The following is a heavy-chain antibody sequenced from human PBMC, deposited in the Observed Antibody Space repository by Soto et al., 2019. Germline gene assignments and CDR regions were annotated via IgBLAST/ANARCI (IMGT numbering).Heavy chain of an antibody. Sequence: ASVKVSCKASGYTFTNYYMNWVLQAPGQGLQWMGVINPRGGTTRYAQKFQGRVTMTMDTSTSTVYMELSSLTSDDTAVYYCAKDGGKVAGRGSWFDPWGQGTLVTVSS. CDR1: GYTFTNYY. V-gene: IGHV1-46*01. CDR3: AKDGGKVAGRGSWFDP. D-gene: IGHD6-19*01. CDR2: INPRGGTT. J-gene: IGHJ5*02.